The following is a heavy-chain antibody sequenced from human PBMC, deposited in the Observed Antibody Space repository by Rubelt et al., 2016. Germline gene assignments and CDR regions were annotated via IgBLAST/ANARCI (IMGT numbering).Heavy chain of an antibody. CDR1: SASIYSYY. J-gene: IGHJ4*02. V-gene: IGHV4-59*01. CDR3: ARISSGRYQRGVDY. CDR2: IHSSGIS. D-gene: IGHD2-2*01. Sequence: QVQLQESGPGLVKPSETLSLTCTVSSASIYSYYWGWIRQAPGKGLEWIGHIHSSGISTYSPPLQSPLTISIDPSNNQFPRGLTSVTTADSAVYYCARISSGRYQRGVDYWGQGALVTVSS.